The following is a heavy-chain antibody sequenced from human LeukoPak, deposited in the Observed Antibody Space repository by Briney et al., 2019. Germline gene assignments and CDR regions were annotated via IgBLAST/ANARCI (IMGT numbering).Heavy chain of an antibody. Sequence: GGSLRLSCAASGFNFITAAMTWVRQAPRKGLEWVSLIGSSGGSTYYADSVKGRFTISRDNFNHTLSLQMNSLRVEDTAIYYCVKDIQLSTWGLGTMVTVSS. CDR3: VKDIQLST. V-gene: IGHV3-23*01. J-gene: IGHJ3*01. CDR2: IGSSGGST. CDR1: GFNFITAA. D-gene: IGHD5-24*01.